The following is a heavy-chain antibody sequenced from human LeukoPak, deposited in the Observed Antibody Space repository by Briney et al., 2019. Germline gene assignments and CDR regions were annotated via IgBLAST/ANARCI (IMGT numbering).Heavy chain of an antibody. D-gene: IGHD3-10*01. J-gene: IGHJ3*02. Sequence: GGSLRLSCAASGFTFSSYEMNWVRQAPGKGLEWGSAISGSGGSTYYADSVKGRFTISRDNSKNTLYLQMNSLRAEDTAVYYCAKDRTPYGSGSYYKGIGAFDIWGQGTMVTVSS. CDR2: ISGSGGST. CDR1: GFTFSSYE. V-gene: IGHV3-23*01. CDR3: AKDRTPYGSGSYYKGIGAFDI.